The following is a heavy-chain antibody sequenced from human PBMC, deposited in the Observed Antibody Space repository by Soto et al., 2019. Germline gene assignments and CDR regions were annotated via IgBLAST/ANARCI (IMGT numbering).Heavy chain of an antibody. D-gene: IGHD3-22*01. J-gene: IGHJ4*02. Sequence: GGSLRLSCAASGFTFSSYWMHWVRQAPGKGLVWVSRINSDGSSTSYADSVKGRFTISRDNAKNTLYLQMNSLGAEDTAVYYSARVHFGGTYYYDRSGYYYYYWGQGTLVTVSS. CDR1: GFTFSSYW. CDR2: INSDGSST. CDR3: ARVHFGGTYYYDRSGYYYYY. V-gene: IGHV3-74*01.